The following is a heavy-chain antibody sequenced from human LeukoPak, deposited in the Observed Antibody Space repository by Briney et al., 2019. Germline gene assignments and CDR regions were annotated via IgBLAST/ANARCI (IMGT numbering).Heavy chain of an antibody. CDR3: ATGQGGSYHLGFDY. D-gene: IGHD1-26*01. V-gene: IGHV1-24*01. CDR2: FDPEDGET. CDR1: GYTLTELS. Sequence: ASVKVSCKVSGYTLTELSMHWVRHAPGKGLEWIGGFDPEDGETIYAQKCEGRVTITEDTFTDTAYMELGSMRSEDTAVYYCATGQGGSYHLGFDYWGQGTLVTVSS. J-gene: IGHJ4*02.